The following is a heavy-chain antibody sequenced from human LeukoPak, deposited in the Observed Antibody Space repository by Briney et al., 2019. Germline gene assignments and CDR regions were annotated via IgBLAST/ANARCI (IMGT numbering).Heavy chain of an antibody. CDR1: GGSISSGSYY. CDR2: IYTSGST. D-gene: IGHD7-27*01. V-gene: IGHV4-61*02. CDR3: ARERFPSWGKYYFDY. J-gene: IGHJ4*02. Sequence: PSQTLSLTCTVSGGSISSGSYYWSWIRQPAGKGLEWIGRIYTSGSTNYNPSLKSRVTISVDTSKNQFSLKLSSVTAADTAVYYCARERFPSWGKYYFDYWGQGTLVTVSS.